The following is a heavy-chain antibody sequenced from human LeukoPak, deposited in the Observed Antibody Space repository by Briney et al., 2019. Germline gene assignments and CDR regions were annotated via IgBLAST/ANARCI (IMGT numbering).Heavy chain of an antibody. V-gene: IGHV3-74*01. D-gene: IGHD4-17*01. CDR1: GFTFSSYW. CDR2: INSDGSST. CDR3: ARVAYGNAFDI. J-gene: IGHJ3*02. Sequence: GGSLRLSCAASGFTFSSYWMHWVRHAPGKGLVWVSRINSDGSSTSYADSVKGRFTISRDNAKNTLYLQMNSLRAEDTAVYYCARVAYGNAFDIWGQGTMITVSS.